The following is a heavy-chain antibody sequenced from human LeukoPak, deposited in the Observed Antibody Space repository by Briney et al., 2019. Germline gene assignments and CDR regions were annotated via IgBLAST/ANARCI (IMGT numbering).Heavy chain of an antibody. CDR1: GFSFSGFA. J-gene: IGHJ3*02. Sequence: GGSLRLSCVASGFSFSGFAMNWVRQAPGKGLEWVSVISGSGASTHYADSVKGRFTISRDNAKNSLYLQMNSLRAEDTAVYYCARKLYCSSTSCSGAFDIWGQGTMVTVSS. CDR3: ARKLYCSSTSCSGAFDI. CDR2: ISGSGAST. D-gene: IGHD2-2*01. V-gene: IGHV3-23*01.